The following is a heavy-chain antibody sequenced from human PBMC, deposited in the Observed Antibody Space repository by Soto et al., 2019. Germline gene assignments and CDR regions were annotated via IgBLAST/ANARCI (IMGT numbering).Heavy chain of an antibody. CDR1: GFSFSSYW. CDR2: IKTDGSII. Sequence: EVQLVESGGGLVQPGGSLRLSCVASGFSFSSYWMHWVSQAPGKGLVWVSRIKTDGSIITYADSVKGRFTISRDNAKNTLNLQMNTLRAEDTAIYYCARVGQGAWYFDLWGRGTLVTVSS. J-gene: IGHJ2*01. D-gene: IGHD1-26*01. V-gene: IGHV3-74*01. CDR3: ARVGQGAWYFDL.